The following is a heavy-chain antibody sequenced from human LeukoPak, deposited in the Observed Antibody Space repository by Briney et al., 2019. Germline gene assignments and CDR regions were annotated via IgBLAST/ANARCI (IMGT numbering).Heavy chain of an antibody. V-gene: IGHV1-18*01. CDR1: GYTFTSYG. Sequence: ASVKVSCKASGYTFTSYGISWVRQAPGQGLEWMGWISAYNGNTNYAQKLQGRVTMTTDTSTSTAYMELRSLRSDDTAVYYCARDRGNTIFGVEPRFDYWGQGTLATVSS. CDR2: ISAYNGNT. CDR3: ARDRGNTIFGVEPRFDY. J-gene: IGHJ4*02. D-gene: IGHD3-3*01.